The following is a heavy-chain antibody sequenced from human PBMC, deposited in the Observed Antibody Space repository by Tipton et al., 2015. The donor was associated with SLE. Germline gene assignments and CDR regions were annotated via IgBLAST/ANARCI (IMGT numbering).Heavy chain of an antibody. Sequence: TLSLTCIVSGGSITGYYWSWIRQPPGKRLEWIGYIDQFGSANYNPSLQSRVTISVGRSKTQFSLKLRSVTAADTAVYYCAREASYCGGDCYPSWFDPWGQGTLVTVSS. D-gene: IGHD2-21*01. CDR2: IDQFGSA. V-gene: IGHV4-59*12. J-gene: IGHJ5*02. CDR3: AREASYCGGDCYPSWFDP. CDR1: GGSITGYY.